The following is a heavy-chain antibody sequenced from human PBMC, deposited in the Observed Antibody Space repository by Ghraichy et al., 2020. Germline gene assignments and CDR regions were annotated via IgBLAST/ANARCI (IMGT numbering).Heavy chain of an antibody. CDR3: ARPGGFTMVRGVIITPWFDP. J-gene: IGHJ5*02. CDR2: IYYSGST. D-gene: IGHD3-10*01. V-gene: IGHV4-39*01. Sequence: SETLSLTCTVSGGSISSSSYYWGWIRQPPGKGLEWIGSIYYSGSTYYNPSLKSRVTISVDTSKNQFSLKLSSVTAADTAVYYCARPGGFTMVRGVIITPWFDPWGQGTLVTVSS. CDR1: GGSISSSSYY.